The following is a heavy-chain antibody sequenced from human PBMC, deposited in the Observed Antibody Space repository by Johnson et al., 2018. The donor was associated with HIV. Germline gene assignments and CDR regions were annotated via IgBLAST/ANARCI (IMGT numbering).Heavy chain of an antibody. CDR3: ARDRGYSGSYFGAFDI. D-gene: IGHD1-26*01. CDR2: IKQDGSEK. V-gene: IGHV3-7*01. J-gene: IGHJ3*02. CDR1: GFTFSSYW. Sequence: EQLVVSGGGLVQPGGSLRLSCAASGFTFSSYWMSWVRQAPGKGLEWVANIKQDGSEKYYVDSVKGRFTISRDNAKNTLYLQMSSLRAEDTAVYYCARDRGYSGSYFGAFDIWGQGTMVTVSS.